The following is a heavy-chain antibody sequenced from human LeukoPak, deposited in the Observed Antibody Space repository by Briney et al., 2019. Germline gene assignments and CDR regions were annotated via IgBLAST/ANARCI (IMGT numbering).Heavy chain of an antibody. CDR2: IEQDGSEK. V-gene: IGHV3-7*01. Sequence: GGSLRLSCAASGFTFSNLWMSWVRQAPGKGLEWVANIEQDGSEKYYVDSVKGRFTISRDNAKNSLYLQMNRLRAEDTAAYYCHSGSGSYFYAFDVWGQGTMVTVSS. CDR1: GFTFSNLW. J-gene: IGHJ3*01. D-gene: IGHD3-10*01. CDR3: HSGSGSYFYAFDV.